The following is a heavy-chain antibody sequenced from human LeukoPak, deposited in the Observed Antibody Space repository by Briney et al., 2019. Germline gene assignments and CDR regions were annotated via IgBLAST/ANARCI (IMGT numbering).Heavy chain of an antibody. V-gene: IGHV1-46*01. Sequence: ASVKVSCKPSEYIFTDDYMHWVRQAPGQGLEWMGIINPSGGSTSYAQKFQGRVTMTRDMSTSTVYMELSSLRSEDTAVYYCARERQMGRPRWWFDPWGQGTLVTVSS. J-gene: IGHJ5*02. CDR1: EYIFTDDY. CDR2: INPSGGST. D-gene: IGHD5-24*01. CDR3: ARERQMGRPRWWFDP.